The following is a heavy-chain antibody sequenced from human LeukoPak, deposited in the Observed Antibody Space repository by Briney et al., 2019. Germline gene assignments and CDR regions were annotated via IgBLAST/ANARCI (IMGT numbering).Heavy chain of an antibody. V-gene: IGHV1-24*01. D-gene: IGHD1-26*01. CDR3: ATGGVWDLLNY. J-gene: IGHJ4*02. CDR2: FDPGDGKI. CDR1: GGTFSSYA. Sequence: ASVKVSCKASGGTFSSYAISWVRQAPGQGLEWMGGFDPGDGKIIYAQKFQGRVTMTEDRSTDTAYMDLISLRSDDTAVYYCATGGVWDLLNYWGQGTLVTVSS.